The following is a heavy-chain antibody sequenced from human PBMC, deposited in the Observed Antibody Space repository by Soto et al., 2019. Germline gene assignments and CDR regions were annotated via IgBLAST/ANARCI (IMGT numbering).Heavy chain of an antibody. D-gene: IGHD1-7*01. CDR3: ARKYNWNYIGGWFDP. J-gene: IGHJ5*02. CDR1: GGSISSSNW. CDR2: IYHSGST. V-gene: IGHV4-4*02. Sequence: QVQLQESGPGLVKPSVTLSLTCAVSGGSISSSNWWSWGRQPPGKGLEWIGEIYHSGSTNYNPSLKSRVTISVDKSKNQFSLKLSSVTAVDTAVYYCARKYNWNYIGGWFDPWGQGTLVTVSS.